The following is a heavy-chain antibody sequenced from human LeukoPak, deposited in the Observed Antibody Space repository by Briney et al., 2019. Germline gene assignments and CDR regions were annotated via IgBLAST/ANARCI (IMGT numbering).Heavy chain of an antibody. CDR3: ARGMTTVTH. Sequence: SETLSLTCTVSGASINSYYWSWFRQPPGKGLEWLGYIYYSGITNYNPSLKSRVTISVGTSRNQFSLKLSSVTAADTAVYYCARGMTTVTHWGQGTLVTVSS. CDR2: IYYSGIT. V-gene: IGHV4-59*08. CDR1: GASINSYY. D-gene: IGHD4-11*01. J-gene: IGHJ4*02.